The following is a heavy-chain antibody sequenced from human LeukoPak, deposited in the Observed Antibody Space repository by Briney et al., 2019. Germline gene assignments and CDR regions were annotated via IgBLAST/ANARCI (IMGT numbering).Heavy chain of an antibody. CDR2: NSGGST. Sequence: GGSLRLSCAASGFTFSSYAVYWVRQAPGKGLEWVSSNSGGSTYYADSVKGRFTISGDNSKNTLDLQMNSLRDEDTAVYYCAKDLGSSGWYIDYWGQGTLVTVSS. V-gene: IGHV3-23*01. CDR1: GFTFSSYA. CDR3: AKDLGSSGWYIDY. D-gene: IGHD6-19*01. J-gene: IGHJ4*02.